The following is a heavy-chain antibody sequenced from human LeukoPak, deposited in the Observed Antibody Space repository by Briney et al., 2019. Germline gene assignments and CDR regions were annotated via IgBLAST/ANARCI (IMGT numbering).Heavy chain of an antibody. J-gene: IGHJ6*03. CDR3: ARDQYYYYYMDV. CDR1: GGSISSYY. V-gene: IGHV4-59*12. Sequence: SETLSLTCTVSGGSISSYYWSWIRQPPGKGLEWIGYIYYSGSTNYNPSLKSRVTISVDTSKNQFSLKLRSVTAADTAVYYCARDQYYYYYMDVWGKGTTVTISS. CDR2: IYYSGST.